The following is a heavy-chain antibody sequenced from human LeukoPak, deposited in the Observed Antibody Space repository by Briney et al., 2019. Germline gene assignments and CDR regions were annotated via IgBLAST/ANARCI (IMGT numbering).Heavy chain of an antibody. CDR3: ARGYYDGSGYYVY. V-gene: IGHV1-18*01. D-gene: IGHD3-22*01. Sequence: GASVKVSCKASGYTFTSYGISWVRQAPGQGLEWMGWISANNGNTNYAEKLQGRVTMTTDTSTRTADMELRSLRSGDTAVYYCARGYYDGSGYYVYRGKGTLVTVSS. CDR1: GYTFTSYG. CDR2: ISANNGNT. J-gene: IGHJ4*02.